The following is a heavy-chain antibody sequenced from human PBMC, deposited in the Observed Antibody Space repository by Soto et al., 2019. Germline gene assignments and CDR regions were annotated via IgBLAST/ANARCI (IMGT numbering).Heavy chain of an antibody. V-gene: IGHV3-23*01. D-gene: IGHD6-13*01. CDR2: IVNSGGST. CDR3: AKGVSSPSP. Sequence: VGSLRLSCAASGFTFSSYGMHWVRQAPGKGLEWVSGIVNSGGSTYYADSVKGRFTISRDNSRDTLFLQMNGLRAEDTALYYCAKGVSSPSPWGQGTLVTVSS. J-gene: IGHJ5*02. CDR1: GFTFSSYG.